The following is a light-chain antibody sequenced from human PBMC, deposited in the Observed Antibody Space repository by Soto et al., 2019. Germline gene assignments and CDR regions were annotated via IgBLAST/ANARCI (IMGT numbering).Light chain of an antibody. J-gene: IGKJ2*01. V-gene: IGKV1-39*01. CDR2: TAA. CDR3: QQSYTTPYT. CDR1: QRITTY. Sequence: IHMTQSPSSLSASVGERVTITCRASQRITTYLNWYQQKPWKAPKLLISTAATLQGGVPSRFSGSGSGTDFTLTITTLQPEDFATYFCQQSYTTPYTFGQGTKLEIK.